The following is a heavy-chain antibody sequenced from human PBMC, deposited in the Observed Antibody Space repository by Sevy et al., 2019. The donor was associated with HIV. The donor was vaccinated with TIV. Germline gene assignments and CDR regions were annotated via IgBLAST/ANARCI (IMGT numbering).Heavy chain of an antibody. Sequence: SETLSLTCTVSGGSVSSYYWSWIRLPPGKGLEWIGYIYYSGSTNYNPSLKSRVTISVDKSKNQFSLKMTSVTAADTAVYYCARGTYCTGTTCIPQTWIDPWGQGTLVTVSS. J-gene: IGHJ5*02. V-gene: IGHV4-59*02. D-gene: IGHD2-2*01. CDR2: IYYSGST. CDR1: GGSVSSYY. CDR3: ARGTYCTGTTCIPQTWIDP.